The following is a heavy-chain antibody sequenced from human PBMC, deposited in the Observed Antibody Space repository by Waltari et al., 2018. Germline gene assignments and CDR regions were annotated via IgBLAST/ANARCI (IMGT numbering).Heavy chain of an antibody. Sequence: QVQLVQSGAEVKKPGASVKVSCKASGYTFTGYYLHWVRQAPGQGLEWMGRINPNSGGTNYAQKFQGRVTMTRDTSISTAYMELSRLRSDDTALYYCARVGYSSGWADDYWGQGTLVTVSS. D-gene: IGHD6-19*01. V-gene: IGHV1-2*06. J-gene: IGHJ4*02. CDR3: ARVGYSSGWADDY. CDR1: GYTFTGYY. CDR2: INPNSGGT.